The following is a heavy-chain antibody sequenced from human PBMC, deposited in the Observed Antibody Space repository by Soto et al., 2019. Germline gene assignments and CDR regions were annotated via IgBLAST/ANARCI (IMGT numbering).Heavy chain of an antibody. CDR1: GYTFTGYY. CDR2: INPNSGGT. D-gene: IGHD2-2*01. J-gene: IGHJ6*02. Sequence: SCRASGYTFTGYYMHWVRQAPGQGLEWMGWINPNSGGTNYAQKFQGWVTMTRDTSISTAYMELSRLRSDDTAVYYCARVDCSSTSCPGRYYGMDVWGQGTTVTVSS. CDR3: ARVDCSSTSCPGRYYGMDV. V-gene: IGHV1-2*04.